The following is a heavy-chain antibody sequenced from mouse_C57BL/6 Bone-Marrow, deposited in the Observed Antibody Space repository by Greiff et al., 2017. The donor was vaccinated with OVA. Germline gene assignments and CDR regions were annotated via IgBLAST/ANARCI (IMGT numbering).Heavy chain of an antibody. CDR2: IYPGDGDT. D-gene: IGHD1-1*01. J-gene: IGHJ1*03. V-gene: IGHV1-80*01. CDR3: ARGGDHYGSSFWYFDV. CDR1: GYAFSSYW. Sequence: VQLQQSGAELVKPGASVKISCKASGYAFSSYWMNWVKQRPGKGLEWIGQIYPGDGDTNYNGKFKGKATLTADKSSSTAYMQLSSLTSEDSAVYFCARGGDHYGSSFWYFDVWGTGTTVTVSS.